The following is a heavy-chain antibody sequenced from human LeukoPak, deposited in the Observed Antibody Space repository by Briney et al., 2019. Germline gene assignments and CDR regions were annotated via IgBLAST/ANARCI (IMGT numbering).Heavy chain of an antibody. D-gene: IGHD6-13*01. CDR2: IYPGDSDT. CDR1: GYRFTSYW. CDR3: ARRAIAAVNGMDV. J-gene: IGHJ6*02. Sequence: GESLKISCKGSGYRFTSYWIGWVRQMPGKGLEWMGIIYPGDSDTRYSPSLQGQVTISADKSISTAYLQWSSLKASDTAMYYCARRAIAAVNGMDVWGQGTTVTVSS. V-gene: IGHV5-51*01.